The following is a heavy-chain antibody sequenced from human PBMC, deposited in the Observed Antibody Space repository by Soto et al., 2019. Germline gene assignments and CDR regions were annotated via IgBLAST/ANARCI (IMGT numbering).Heavy chain of an antibody. J-gene: IGHJ3*02. CDR2: IYPGDSNT. CDR1: GYTFTNYW. D-gene: IGHD3-16*02. CDR3: TKYDYVWGSYRQPKNAFDI. V-gene: IGHV5-51*01. Sequence: GESLKISCKGSGYTFTNYWIAWVRQMPGKGLEWMRIIYPGDSNTRYSPSFQGQVTISRDDSKSIAYLQMNSLKTEDTAVYYCTKYDYVWGSYRQPKNAFDIWGQGTMVTVSS.